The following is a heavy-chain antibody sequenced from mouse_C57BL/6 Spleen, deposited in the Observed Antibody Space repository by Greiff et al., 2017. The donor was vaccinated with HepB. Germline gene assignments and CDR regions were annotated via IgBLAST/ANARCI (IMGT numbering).Heavy chain of an antibody. D-gene: IGHD2-2*01. J-gene: IGHJ2*01. CDR2: INPNNGGT. CDR3: ARNKGRVTTQSFDY. V-gene: IGHV1-26*01. Sequence: VQLQQSGPELVKPGASVKISCKASGYTFTDYYMNWVKQSHGKSLEWIGDINPNNGGTIYNQKFKGKSTLTVDKSSSTAYMELRSLTSEDSAVYYCARNKGRVTTQSFDYWGQGTTLTVSS. CDR1: GYTFTDYY.